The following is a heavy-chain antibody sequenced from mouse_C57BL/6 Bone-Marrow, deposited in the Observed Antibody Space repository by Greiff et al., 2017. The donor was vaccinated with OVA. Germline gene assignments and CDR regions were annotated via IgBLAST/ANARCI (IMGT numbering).Heavy chain of an antibody. J-gene: IGHJ4*01. D-gene: IGHD2-14*01. CDR2: IDPSDSET. V-gene: IGHV1-52*01. CDR1: GYTFTSYW. CDR3: ARTGVRQGYYAMDY. Sequence: QVQLQQPGAELVRPGSSVKLSCQASGYTFTSYWMHWVKQRPIQGLEWIGNIDPSDSETHYNQKFKDKATLTVDKSSSTAYMQLSSLTSEDSAVYYWARTGVRQGYYAMDYWGQGTSVTVSS.